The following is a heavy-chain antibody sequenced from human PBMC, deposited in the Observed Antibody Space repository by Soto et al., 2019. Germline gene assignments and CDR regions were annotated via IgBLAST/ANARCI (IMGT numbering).Heavy chain of an antibody. CDR2: IYHSGST. CDR1: CGTNISGGYS. V-gene: IGHV4-30-2*01. J-gene: IGHJ5*02. Sequence: TQCPPCAVSCGTNISGGYSWSWIRQPPGKGLEWIGYIYHSGSTYYNPSLKSRVTISVDRSKNQFSLKLSSMTAADTAVYYCARVPGPWGQGTLDTVSS. CDR3: ARVPGP.